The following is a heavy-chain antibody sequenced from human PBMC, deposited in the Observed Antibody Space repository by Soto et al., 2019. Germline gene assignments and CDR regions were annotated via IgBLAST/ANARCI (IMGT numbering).Heavy chain of an antibody. CDR3: AREKGSSGFDP. D-gene: IGHD6-6*01. V-gene: IGHV1-8*01. CDR1: GYTFSGYG. J-gene: IGHJ5*02. Sequence: ASVKVSCKAYGYTFSGYGLSWVRQATGQGLEWMGWMNPNSGNTGYAQKFQGRVNMTRNTSINTAYMELSSLRSEDTAVYYCAREKGSSGFDPWGQGTLVTVSS. CDR2: MNPNSGNT.